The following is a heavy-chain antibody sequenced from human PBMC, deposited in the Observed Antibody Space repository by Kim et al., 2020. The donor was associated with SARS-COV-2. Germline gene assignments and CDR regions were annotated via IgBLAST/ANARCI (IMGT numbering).Heavy chain of an antibody. D-gene: IGHD4-4*01. V-gene: IGHV3-11*05. CDR2: ISSSSSYT. Sequence: GGSLRLSCAASGFTFSDYYMSWIRQAPGKGLEWVSYISSSSSYTNYADSVKGRFTISRDNAKNSLYLQMNSLRAEDTAGYYCARVRQLHPTVTKFRVTNWYFDLWGRGTLVTVSS. CDR3: ARVRQLHPTVTKFRVTNWYFDL. J-gene: IGHJ2*01. CDR1: GFTFSDYY.